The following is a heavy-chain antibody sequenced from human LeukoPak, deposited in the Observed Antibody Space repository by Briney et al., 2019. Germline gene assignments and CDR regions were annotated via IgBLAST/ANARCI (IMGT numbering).Heavy chain of an antibody. CDR1: GFTFSSYS. V-gene: IGHV3-21*01. D-gene: IGHD6-25*01. CDR2: ISSSSSYI. Sequence: GGSLRLSCAASGFTFSSYSMNWVRQAPGKGLEWVSSISSSSSYIYYADSVKGRFTISRDNAKNSLYLQMNSLRAEDTAVYYCARYKGAARDSDAFDIWGQGTMVTVSS. J-gene: IGHJ3*02. CDR3: ARYKGAARDSDAFDI.